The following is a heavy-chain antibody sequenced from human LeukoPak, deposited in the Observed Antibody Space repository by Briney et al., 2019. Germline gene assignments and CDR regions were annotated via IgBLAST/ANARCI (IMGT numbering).Heavy chain of an antibody. CDR2: INPSGGST. CDR1: GYTFTSYY. Sequence: ASVKVSFKASGYTFTSYYMHWVRQAPAKGLEWMGIINPSGGSTSYAQKFQGRVTMTRDTSTSTVYMELSSLRSEDTAVYYCARDGPLGIAVAGTGWFDPWGQGTLVTVSS. J-gene: IGHJ5*02. V-gene: IGHV1-46*01. D-gene: IGHD6-19*01. CDR3: ARDGPLGIAVAGTGWFDP.